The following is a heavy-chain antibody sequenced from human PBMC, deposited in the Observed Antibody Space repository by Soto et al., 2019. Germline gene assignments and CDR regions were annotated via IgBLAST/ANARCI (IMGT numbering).Heavy chain of an antibody. V-gene: IGHV3-48*04. CDR3: ARASGIMVAHNGFDF. J-gene: IGHJ4*02. CDR2: ISSSGRSI. Sequence: GGSLRLSCAASGFTFSTYTMNWVRQAPGKGLEWVSYISSSGRSISYADSVKGRLSISRDNAKNSLYLQMNSLRGEDTAVYYCARASGIMVAHNGFDFWGQGTLVTVSS. D-gene: IGHD2-8*01. CDR1: GFTFSTYT.